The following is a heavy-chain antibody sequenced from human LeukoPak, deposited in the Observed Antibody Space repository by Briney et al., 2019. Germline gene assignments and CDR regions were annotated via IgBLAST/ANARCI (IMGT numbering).Heavy chain of an antibody. D-gene: IGHD6-13*01. V-gene: IGHV3-48*03. Sequence: GGSLRLSCAASGFTFSSYEMNWVRQAPGKGLEWVSYISSSGSTIYYADSVKGRFSISRDNAKNSLYMQMSSLRAGDTAVYYCAKEGDIAAGLDYWGQGTLVIVSS. CDR3: AKEGDIAAGLDY. CDR2: ISSSGSTI. CDR1: GFTFSSYE. J-gene: IGHJ4*02.